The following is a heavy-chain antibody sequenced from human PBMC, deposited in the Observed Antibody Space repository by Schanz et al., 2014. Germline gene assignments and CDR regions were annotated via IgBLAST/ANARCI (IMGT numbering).Heavy chain of an antibody. Sequence: QVLLVQSGAEVKKPGASVKVSCKASGYRFIGYYVHWVRQAPGQGLEWMGRVSPYSGDTNDAPMFQGRVTMTTATSISTAYMELSRLTSDDTAVFFCARENTAVAGMPRVMDVWGQGTTVTVTS. J-gene: IGHJ6*02. V-gene: IGHV1-2*06. CDR1: GYRFIGYY. D-gene: IGHD6-19*01. CDR2: VSPYSGDT. CDR3: ARENTAVAGMPRVMDV.